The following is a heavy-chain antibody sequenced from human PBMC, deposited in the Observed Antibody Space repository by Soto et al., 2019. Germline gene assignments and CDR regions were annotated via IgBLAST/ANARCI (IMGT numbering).Heavy chain of an antibody. J-gene: IGHJ4*02. Sequence: ASVKVCCKASGYTFTGYYIHWVRQAPGQGLEWMGWINPNNGDTNYAQKFQGRVTMTRDTSTSTTYMELSSLTFDDTAVYYCARHSGYDYVFDYWGQGTLVTVSS. CDR1: GYTFTGYY. CDR3: ARHSGYDYVFDY. V-gene: IGHV1-2*02. D-gene: IGHD5-12*01. CDR2: INPNNGDT.